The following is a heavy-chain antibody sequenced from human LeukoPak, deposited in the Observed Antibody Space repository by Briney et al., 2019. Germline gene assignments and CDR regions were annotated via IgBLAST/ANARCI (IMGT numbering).Heavy chain of an antibody. CDR3: VRDAGHDAFDI. J-gene: IGHJ3*02. Sequence: PGGSLRLSCAASGFTLTTYWMHWVRQAPGKGLVWVSRINGDGKIRTYADSVKGRLTISGDYAKNTPYLQMNSLRAEDTAVYYCVRDAGHDAFDIWGQGTTVTVSS. CDR2: INGDGKIR. CDR1: GFTLTTYW. V-gene: IGHV3-74*01.